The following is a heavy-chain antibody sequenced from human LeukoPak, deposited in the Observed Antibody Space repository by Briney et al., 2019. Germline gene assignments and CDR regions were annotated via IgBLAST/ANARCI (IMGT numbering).Heavy chain of an antibody. D-gene: IGHD3-22*01. CDR3: ARDIMYYYDSSGFGY. J-gene: IGHJ4*02. CDR2: ISSSSSYI. CDR1: GFTFSSYS. Sequence: PGGSLRLSCAASGFTFSSYSMNWVRQAPGKGLEWVSSISSSSSYICYADSVKGRFTISRDNAKNSLYLQMNSLRAEDTAVYYCARDIMYYYDSSGFGYWGQGTLVTVSS. V-gene: IGHV3-21*01.